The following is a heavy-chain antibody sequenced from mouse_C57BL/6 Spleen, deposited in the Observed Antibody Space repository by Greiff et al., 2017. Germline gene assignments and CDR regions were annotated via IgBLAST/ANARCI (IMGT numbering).Heavy chain of an antibody. CDR2: IYPGDGDT. CDR3: ARSNVGYAMDY. J-gene: IGHJ4*01. CDR1: GYAFSSYW. V-gene: IGHV1-80*01. Sequence: VKLVESGAELVKPGASVKISCKASGYAFSSYWMNWVKQRPGKGLEWIGQIYPGDGDTNYNGKFKGKATLTADKSSSTAYMQLSSLTSEDSAVYFCARSNVGYAMDYWGQGTSVTVSS.